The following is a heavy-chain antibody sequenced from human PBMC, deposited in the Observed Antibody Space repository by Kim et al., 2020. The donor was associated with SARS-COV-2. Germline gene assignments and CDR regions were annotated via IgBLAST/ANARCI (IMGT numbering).Heavy chain of an antibody. D-gene: IGHD3-10*01. Sequence: ADSVKGRFTISRDNSKNTLYLQMNSLRAEDTAVYYCAKGYDLGSGSWGDYWGQGTLVTVSS. CDR3: AKGYDLGSGSWGDY. V-gene: IGHV3-23*01. J-gene: IGHJ4*02.